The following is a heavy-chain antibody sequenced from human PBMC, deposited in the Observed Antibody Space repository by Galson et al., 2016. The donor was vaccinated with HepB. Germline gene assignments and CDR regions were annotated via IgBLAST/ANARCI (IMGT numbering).Heavy chain of an antibody. V-gene: IGHV4-59*08. CDR2: IHYGGST. CDR1: GGSISGYY. Sequence: SETLSLTCTVSGGSISGYYWTWIRQSPGKGLEWIGHIHYGGSTNYNPSLESRVTISRDTSQNQFSFKVTSVTAADTAVYYCARLTYTMIRGWLFDFWGQGTPVTVSP. D-gene: IGHD3-10*01. J-gene: IGHJ4*02. CDR3: ARLTYTMIRGWLFDF.